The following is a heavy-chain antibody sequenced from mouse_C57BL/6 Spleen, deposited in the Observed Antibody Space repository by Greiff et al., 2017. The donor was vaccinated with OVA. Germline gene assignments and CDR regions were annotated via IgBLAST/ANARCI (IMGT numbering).Heavy chain of an antibody. Sequence: QVQLKQPGAELVRPGTSVKLSCKASGYTFTSYWMHWVKQRPGQGLEWIGVIDPSDSYTNYNQKFKGKATLTVDTSSSTAYMQLSSLTSEDSAVYYCAREGREGFAYWGQGTLVTVSA. CDR2: IDPSDSYT. J-gene: IGHJ3*01. CDR1: GYTFTSYW. CDR3: AREGREGFAY. V-gene: IGHV1-59*01.